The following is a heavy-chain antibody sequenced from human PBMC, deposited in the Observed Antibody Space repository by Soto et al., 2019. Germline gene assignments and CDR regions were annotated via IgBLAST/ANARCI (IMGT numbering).Heavy chain of an antibody. Sequence: GGSLRLSCAASGFTFSSYAMSWVRQAPGKGLEWVSAISGSGGSTYYADSVKGRFTISRDNSKNTLYLQMNSLRAEDTAVYYCAKDLWPHYYGSGSYYTSIDYWGQGTLVTVSS. CDR3: AKDLWPHYYGSGSYYTSIDY. CDR2: ISGSGGST. D-gene: IGHD3-10*01. V-gene: IGHV3-23*01. J-gene: IGHJ4*02. CDR1: GFTFSSYA.